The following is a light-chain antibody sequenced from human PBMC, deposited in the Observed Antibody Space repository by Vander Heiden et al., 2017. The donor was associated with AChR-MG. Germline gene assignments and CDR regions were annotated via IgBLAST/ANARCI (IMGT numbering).Light chain of an antibody. Sequence: DIQMTPTPSSLSASVGDRVTITCRASQDISYYLNWYQHKPGKAPKLLIYDASILETGVPSRFSGSGSGTHFSLIISSLQPEDFATYYCQQYNSLPPLTFGGGTKVDLK. CDR2: DAS. J-gene: IGKJ4*01. CDR3: QQYNSLPPLT. V-gene: IGKV1-33*01. CDR1: QDISYY.